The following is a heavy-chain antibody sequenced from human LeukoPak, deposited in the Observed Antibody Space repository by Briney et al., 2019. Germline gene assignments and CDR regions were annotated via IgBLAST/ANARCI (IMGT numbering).Heavy chain of an antibody. Sequence: SETLSLTCTVSGGSISSYYWSWIRQPPGKGLEWIGYIYYSGSTNYNPSLKSRVTISVDTSKNQFSLKLSSVTAADTAVYYCAGSPISGWYGGGSFDIWGQGTMVTVSS. D-gene: IGHD6-19*01. CDR2: IYYSGST. CDR1: GGSISSYY. J-gene: IGHJ3*02. CDR3: AGSPISGWYGGGSFDI. V-gene: IGHV4-59*01.